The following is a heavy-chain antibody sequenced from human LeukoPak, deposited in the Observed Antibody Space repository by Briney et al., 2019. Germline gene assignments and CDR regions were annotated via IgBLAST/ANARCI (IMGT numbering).Heavy chain of an antibody. D-gene: IGHD2-15*01. CDR1: GYSFTIYW. J-gene: IGHJ5*02. CDR3: ARGYCSGGSCYSRLWFDP. Sequence: GESLKISCKGSGYSFTIYWIGWLRQMPGKGLEWMGIIYPGDSDTRYSPSFQGQVTISADKSISTAYLQWSSLKASDTAMYYCARGYCSGGSCYSRLWFDPWGQGTLVTVSS. V-gene: IGHV5-51*01. CDR2: IYPGDSDT.